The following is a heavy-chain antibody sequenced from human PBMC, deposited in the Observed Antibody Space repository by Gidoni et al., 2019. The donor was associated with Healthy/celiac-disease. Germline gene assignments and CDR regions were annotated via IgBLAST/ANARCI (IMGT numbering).Heavy chain of an antibody. J-gene: IGHJ3*02. V-gene: IGHV3-23*01. CDR2: ISGSGGST. CDR3: AKNRRWWGLLPRDAFDI. Sequence: EVQLLESGGGLVQPGGSLRLSCAASGFTFSSYGMSWVCQAPGKGVEWVSSISGSGGSTNYADSVKGRFTISRDNSKNTLYLQMNSLRAEDTAVYYCAKNRRWWGLLPRDAFDIWGQGTMVTVSS. CDR1: GFTFSSYG. D-gene: IGHD1-26*01.